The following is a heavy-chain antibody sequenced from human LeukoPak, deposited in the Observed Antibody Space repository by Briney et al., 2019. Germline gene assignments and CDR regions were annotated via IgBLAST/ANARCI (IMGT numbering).Heavy chain of an antibody. J-gene: IGHJ4*02. CDR2: INREGSQI. Sequence: GGSLRLSCAASGFTLTTSWMTWVRQAPGQGLEWVTNINREGSQIDYMDSVKGRFTISRDSANNALYLQMNSLRAEDTAVYYCARGGLTAGFDYWGQGTLVTVSS. V-gene: IGHV3-7*01. CDR1: GFTLTTSW. CDR3: ARGGLTAGFDY.